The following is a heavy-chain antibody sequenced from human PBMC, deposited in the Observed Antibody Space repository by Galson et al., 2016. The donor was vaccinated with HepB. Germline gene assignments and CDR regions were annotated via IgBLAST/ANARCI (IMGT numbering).Heavy chain of an antibody. J-gene: IGHJ3*02. Sequence: SLRLSCAVSGFTVNSKYMSWVHQAPGKGLEWVSVIYPGGNTYYADSVKGRFTISRDNSKNTLYLQMNSLGAEDTAVYYCATGRSRGYYDILTGHYSETLASFDIWGQGTMVTVFS. CDR1: GFTVNSKY. CDR2: IYPGGNT. V-gene: IGHV3-66*01. D-gene: IGHD3-9*01. CDR3: ATGRSRGYYDILTGHYSETLASFDI.